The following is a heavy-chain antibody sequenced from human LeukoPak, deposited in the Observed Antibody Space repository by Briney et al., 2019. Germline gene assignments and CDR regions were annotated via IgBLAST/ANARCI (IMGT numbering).Heavy chain of an antibody. V-gene: IGHV3-21*01. CDR1: GFTFSSYS. D-gene: IGHD3-9*01. CDR3: ARAPPNYDILTGAIDY. Sequence: GGSLRLSCAASGFTFSSYSMNWVRQAPGKGLEWVLSISSSSSYIYYADSVKGRFTISRDNAKNSLYLQMNSLRAEDTAVYYCARAPPNYDILTGAIDYWGQGTLVTVSS. CDR2: ISSSSSYI. J-gene: IGHJ4*02.